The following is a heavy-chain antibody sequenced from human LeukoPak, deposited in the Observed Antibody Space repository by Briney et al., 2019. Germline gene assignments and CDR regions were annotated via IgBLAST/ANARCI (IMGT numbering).Heavy chain of an antibody. J-gene: IGHJ4*02. V-gene: IGHV4-39*02. CDR2: VYPSGNT. D-gene: IGHD1-26*01. CDR3: ARLKAYGGSYTRYYFDY. CDR1: GDSISSGTYH. Sequence: SETLSLTCTVSGDSISSGTYHWGWIRQPPGKGLEWIASVYPSGNTYYNPSLKSRLTISVNTSKNHFSLNLDSVTAADTAVYYCARLKAYGGSYTRYYFDYWGQGTLVTVSS.